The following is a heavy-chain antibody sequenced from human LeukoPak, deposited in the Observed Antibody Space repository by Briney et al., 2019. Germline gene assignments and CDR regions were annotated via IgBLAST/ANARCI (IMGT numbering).Heavy chain of an antibody. CDR2: ISSSSSYI. CDR3: ARDLAVAGIYYYYYYMDV. V-gene: IGHV3-21*01. Sequence: GGSLRLSCAASGFTFSSYAMSWVRQAPGKGLEWVSAISSSSSYIYYADSVKGRFTISRDNAKNSLYLQMNSLRAEDTAVYYCARDLAVAGIYYYYYYMDVWGKGTTVTVSS. D-gene: IGHD6-19*01. J-gene: IGHJ6*03. CDR1: GFTFSSYA.